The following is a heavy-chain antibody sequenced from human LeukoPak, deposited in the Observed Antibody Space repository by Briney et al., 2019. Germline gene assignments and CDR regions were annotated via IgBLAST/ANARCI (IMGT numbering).Heavy chain of an antibody. CDR2: MNPNSGNT. Sequence: ASVKVSCKASGYTFTSYDTNWVRQATGQGLEWMGWMNPNSGNTGYAQKFQGRVTMTRNTSISTAYMELSSLRSEDTAVYYCARDYVWGSYRFDAFDIWGQGTMVTVSS. CDR3: ARDYVWGSYRFDAFDI. J-gene: IGHJ3*02. V-gene: IGHV1-8*01. D-gene: IGHD3-16*02. CDR1: GYTFTSYD.